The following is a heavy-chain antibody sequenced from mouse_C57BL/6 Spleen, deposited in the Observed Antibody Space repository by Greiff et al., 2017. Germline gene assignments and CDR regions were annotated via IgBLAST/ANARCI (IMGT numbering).Heavy chain of an antibody. J-gene: IGHJ2*01. CDR3: ARSGDDGYPYYFDY. CDR1: GYTFTSYW. Sequence: QVQLQQPGAELVKPGASVKLSCKASGYTFTSYWMHWVKQRPGQGLEWIGMIHPNSGSTNYNEKFKSKATLTVDKSSSTAYMQLSSLTSEDSAVYYCARSGDDGYPYYFDYWGQGTTLTVSS. V-gene: IGHV1-64*01. CDR2: IHPNSGST. D-gene: IGHD2-3*01.